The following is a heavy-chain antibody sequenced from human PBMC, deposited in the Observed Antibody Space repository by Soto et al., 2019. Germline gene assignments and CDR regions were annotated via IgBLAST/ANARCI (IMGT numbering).Heavy chain of an antibody. D-gene: IGHD3-10*01. J-gene: IGHJ1*01. Sequence: EVQLVESGGALLQPGGSLTLSCAASGFPFHNYAMTWVRQAPGKGLEWVSTISRDGDDTYYGDSVKGRFTISRDNSKNTLYLVMTRLRAQDTAIYYWTKAPQKGSVRSIIIKLIHHWGQGTLVTVS. V-gene: IGHV3-23*04. CDR2: ISRDGDDT. CDR1: GFPFHNYA. CDR3: TKAPQKGSVRSIIIKLIHH.